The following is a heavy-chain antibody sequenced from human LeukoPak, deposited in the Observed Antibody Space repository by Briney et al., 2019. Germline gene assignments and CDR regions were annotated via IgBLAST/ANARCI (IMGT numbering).Heavy chain of an antibody. CDR3: ARQTFGVLYFDS. D-gene: IGHD3-10*01. CDR2: IYYSGST. V-gene: IGHV4-59*01. J-gene: IGHJ4*02. Sequence: SETLSLTCTVSGGSISSYYWSWIRQPPGKGLEWSGYIYYSGSTNYNPSLKSRVTISVDTSKNQLSLKLSSVTAADTAVYYCARQTFGVLYFDSWGQGTLVIVPS. CDR1: GGSISSYY.